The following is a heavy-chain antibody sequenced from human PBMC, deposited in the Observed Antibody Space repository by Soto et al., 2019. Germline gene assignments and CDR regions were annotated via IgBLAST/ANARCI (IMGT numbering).Heavy chain of an antibody. V-gene: IGHV3-48*01. CDR1: GFTCSTYT. CDR2: ISSGSSTI. D-gene: IGHD2-2*01. CDR3: TRSAYMDV. J-gene: IGHJ6*03. Sequence: GGSRRLSCAASGFTCSTYTMNWVRQAPGKGLEGVSYISSGSSTIYYADSGKARFTISRDNAKNSLYLQMDSLRAEYTAVYYATRSAYMDVWGTGTTVTVS.